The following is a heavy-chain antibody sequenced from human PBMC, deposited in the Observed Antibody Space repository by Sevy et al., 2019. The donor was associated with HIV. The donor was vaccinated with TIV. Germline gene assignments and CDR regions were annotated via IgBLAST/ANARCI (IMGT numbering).Heavy chain of an antibody. V-gene: IGHV3-30*02. CDR2: VRNDGSNK. J-gene: IGHJ6*02. CDR3: ARGRKTTEEWLEELDYYYGLDV. Sequence: GGSLRLSCAASGFSLTTSDMHWVRQAPVKGLEWVAYVRNDGSNKHYADSVRDRFTISRDSPKNTLYLQMNSLRDEDTAIYYCARGRKTTEEWLEELDYYYGLDVWGQGTTVTVSS. D-gene: IGHD2-8*01. CDR1: GFSLTTSD.